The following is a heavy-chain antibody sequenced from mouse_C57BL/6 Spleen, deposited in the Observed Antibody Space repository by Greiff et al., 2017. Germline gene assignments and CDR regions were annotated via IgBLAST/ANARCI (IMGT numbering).Heavy chain of an antibody. J-gene: IGHJ3*01. V-gene: IGHV5-4*01. CDR3: AREGGFAY. Sequence: DVKLVESGGGLVKPGGSLKLSCAASGFTFSSYAMSWVRQTPEKRLEWVATISDGGSYTYYPDKVKGRFTISRDNAKNNLYLQMSHLKSEDTAMYYCAREGGFAYWGQGTLVTVSA. CDR1: GFTFSSYA. CDR2: ISDGGSYT.